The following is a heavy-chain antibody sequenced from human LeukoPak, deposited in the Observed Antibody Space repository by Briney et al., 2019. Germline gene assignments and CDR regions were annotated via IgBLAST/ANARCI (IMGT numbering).Heavy chain of an antibody. J-gene: IGHJ4*02. D-gene: IGHD2-2*01. V-gene: IGHV5-51*01. CDR2: IYPGDSDT. CDR1: GYSFTSYW. Sequence: GESLKISCKGSGYSFTSYWFGWVRQMPGKGLEWMGIIYPGDSDTRYSPSFQGQVTISADKSISTAYLQWSSLKASDTAMYYCARRYCSSTSCYWGFDYWGQGTLVTVSS. CDR3: ARRYCSSTSCYWGFDY.